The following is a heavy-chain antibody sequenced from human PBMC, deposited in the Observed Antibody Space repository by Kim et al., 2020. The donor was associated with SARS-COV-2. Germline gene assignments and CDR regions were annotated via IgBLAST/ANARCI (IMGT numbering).Heavy chain of an antibody. J-gene: IGHJ4*02. CDR2: TYYRSKWYN. CDR1: GDSVSSDSVA. CDR3: ARDHQYSIDY. Sequence: SQTLSLTCAISGDSVSSDSVAWNWIRQSPSRGLEWLGRTYYRSKWYNDYAVSVKSRITISPDTSKNQFSLQLNSVAPEDTAVYYCARDHQYSIDYWGQRTLVTVSS. V-gene: IGHV6-1*01. D-gene: IGHD4-4*01.